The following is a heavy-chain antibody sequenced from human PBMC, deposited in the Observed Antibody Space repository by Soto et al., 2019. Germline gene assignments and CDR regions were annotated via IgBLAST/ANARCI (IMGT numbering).Heavy chain of an antibody. J-gene: IGHJ5*02. D-gene: IGHD2-15*01. CDR2: IYYSGST. CDR3: ARVLPKYCSGGRRPVSWFDP. Sequence: QVQLQESGPGLVKPSQTLSLTCTVSGGSISSGGYYWSWIRQHPGKGLEWIGYIYYSGSTYYNPSLNIRVTISVDTSKHQCSLKRSSVTAADTAVYYCARVLPKYCSGGRRPVSWFDPWGQGTLVTVSS. CDR1: GGSISSGGYY. V-gene: IGHV4-31*03.